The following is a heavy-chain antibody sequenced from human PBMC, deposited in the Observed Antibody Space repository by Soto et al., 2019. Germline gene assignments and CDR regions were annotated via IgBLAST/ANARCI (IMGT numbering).Heavy chain of an antibody. D-gene: IGHD2-21*02. Sequence: GGSLRLSCAASCFTFTRYSMNWVRQAPWKGLEWVSSISSTTNYIYYADSMKGRFTVSRDTSKNPVFLEMNSLSAEDAALYYCANDFSRDSFSQKPSCGGDCYTLDSWGQGPQVTVSS. J-gene: IGHJ4*02. CDR2: ISSTTNYI. V-gene: IGHV3-21*04. CDR3: ANDFSRDSFSQKPSCGGDCYTLDS. CDR1: CFTFTRYS.